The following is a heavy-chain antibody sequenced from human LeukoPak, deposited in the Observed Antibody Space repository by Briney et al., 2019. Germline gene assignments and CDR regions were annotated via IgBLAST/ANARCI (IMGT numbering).Heavy chain of an antibody. CDR1: GFTFSSYS. J-gene: IGHJ6*03. V-gene: IGHV3-48*04. CDR2: ISSSGSTI. D-gene: IGHD2-15*01. Sequence: GGSLRLSCAGSGFTFSSYSINWVRQAPGKGLDWVSYISSSGSTIYYAESVKGRFTVSRDYAKNSVYLQMNSLRAEDTAVYYCARDRSSLAPYYYYMDVWGKGTTVTVSS. CDR3: ARDRSSLAPYYYYMDV.